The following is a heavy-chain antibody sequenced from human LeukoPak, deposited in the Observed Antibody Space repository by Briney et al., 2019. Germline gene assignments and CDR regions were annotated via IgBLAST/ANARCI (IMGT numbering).Heavy chain of an antibody. CDR3: VKVSGMYSSSWPTDI. D-gene: IGHD6-13*01. CDR1: GFTFSSYW. V-gene: IGHV3-7*01. Sequence: PGGSLRLSCAASGFTFSSYWMSWVRQVPGKGLEWVANIKQDGSQKYYVDSVKGRFSISRDNAKNSLYLQMNSLRAEDTAVYYCVKVSGMYSSSWPTDIWGQGTLVAVSS. J-gene: IGHJ4*02. CDR2: IKQDGSQK.